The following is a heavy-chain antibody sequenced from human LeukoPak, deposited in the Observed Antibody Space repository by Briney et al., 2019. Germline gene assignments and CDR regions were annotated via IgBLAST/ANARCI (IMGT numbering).Heavy chain of an antibody. J-gene: IGHJ4*02. V-gene: IGHV3-23*01. Sequence: GGSLRLSCAASGFTFSSYAMSWVRQAPGKGLEWVSVMSGSGGSTNYADSVKGRFTISRDNSKSTLYLQMNSLRAEDTAVYYCAKDLGSWTSYFDYWGQGTLVTVSS. CDR2: MSGSGGST. CDR1: GFTFSSYA. D-gene: IGHD3-16*01. CDR3: AKDLGSWTSYFDY.